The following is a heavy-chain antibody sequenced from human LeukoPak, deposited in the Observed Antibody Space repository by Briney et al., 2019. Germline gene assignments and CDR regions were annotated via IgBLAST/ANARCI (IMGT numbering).Heavy chain of an antibody. CDR3: ARASYYYGSSGYPGYYFDY. Sequence: GASVKVPCKASVYTFIDYYMHWVRQAPGQGREWMGWINPNSGGTNYAHKFQGRVTMTRDTSISTAYMELSRLRSDDTAVYYCARASYYYGSSGYPGYYFDYWGQGTLVTVSS. V-gene: IGHV1-2*02. CDR1: VYTFIDYY. CDR2: INPNSGGT. J-gene: IGHJ4*02. D-gene: IGHD3-22*01.